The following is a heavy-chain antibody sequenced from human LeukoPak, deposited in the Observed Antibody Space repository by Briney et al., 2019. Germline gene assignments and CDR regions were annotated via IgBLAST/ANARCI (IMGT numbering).Heavy chain of an antibody. D-gene: IGHD5-12*01. V-gene: IGHV4-34*12. J-gene: IGHJ6*03. CDR3: VREHNIVIPTARTYYYYYMDV. CDR2: VMDSGRT. Sequence: SETLSLTCAVYGGTFSDYYWSWIRQSPGKGLEWIGEVMDSGRTNYNPSLKSRVTISIDTSKNQFSLRLSSKTAADTAVYYCVREHNIVIPTARTYYYYYMDVWGKGTTVTVSS. CDR1: GGTFSDYY.